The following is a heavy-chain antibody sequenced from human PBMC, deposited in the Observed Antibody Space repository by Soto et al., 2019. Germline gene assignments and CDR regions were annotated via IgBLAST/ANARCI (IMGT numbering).Heavy chain of an antibody. D-gene: IGHD3-22*01. Sequence: ASVKVSCKASGGTFSSYAISWVRQAPGQGLEWMGGIIPIFGTANYAQKFQGRVTITADESTSTAYMELSSLRSEDTAVYYCARDLPNYYDSSGYPFGWFDPWGQGTRVTASS. CDR3: ARDLPNYYDSSGYPFGWFDP. CDR1: GGTFSSYA. J-gene: IGHJ5*02. V-gene: IGHV1-69*13. CDR2: IIPIFGTA.